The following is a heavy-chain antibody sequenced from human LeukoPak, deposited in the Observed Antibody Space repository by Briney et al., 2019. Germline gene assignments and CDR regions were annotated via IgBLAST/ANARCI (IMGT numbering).Heavy chain of an antibody. CDR2: INPNSGGT. V-gene: IGHV1-2*02. CDR1: GYTFTGYY. CDR3: ARDSSGYHYRVFDY. J-gene: IGHJ4*02. D-gene: IGHD3-22*01. Sequence: WASVKVSCKASGYTFTGYYMHWVRQAPGQGLEWMGWINPNSGGTNYAQKFQGRVTITADESTSTAYVELSSLRSEDTAVYYCARDSSGYHYRVFDYWGQGTLVTVSS.